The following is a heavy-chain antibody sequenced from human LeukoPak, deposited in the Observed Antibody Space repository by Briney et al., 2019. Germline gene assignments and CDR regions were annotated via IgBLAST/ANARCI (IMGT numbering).Heavy chain of an antibody. V-gene: IGHV1-2*02. D-gene: IGHD2-8*02. CDR3: ASLELVLVEESWFDP. CDR1: GYTFTGYY. Sequence: GASVKVSCKASGYTFTGYYMHWVRQAPGQGLERMGWINPNSGGTNYAQKFQGRVTMTRDTSISTAYMELSRLRSDDTAVYYCASLELVLVEESWFDPWGQGTLVTVSS. CDR2: INPNSGGT. J-gene: IGHJ5*02.